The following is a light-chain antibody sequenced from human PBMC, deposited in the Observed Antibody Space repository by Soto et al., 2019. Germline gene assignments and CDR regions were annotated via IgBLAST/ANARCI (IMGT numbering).Light chain of an antibody. Sequence: DIVMTQSPDSLAVSLGERATINCKSSQSVLYSSTNKNYLAWYQQKPGQPPKLLIYWASTREAGVPDRFSGSGSGTDFTLTSSSLQAEDVAFYHCQQYYTTPGTFVHGTKVELK. CDR3: QQYYTTPGT. CDR2: WAS. CDR1: QSVLYSSTNKNY. V-gene: IGKV4-1*01. J-gene: IGKJ1*01.